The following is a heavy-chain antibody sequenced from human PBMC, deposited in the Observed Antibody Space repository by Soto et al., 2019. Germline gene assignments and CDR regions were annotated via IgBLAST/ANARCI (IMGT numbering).Heavy chain of an antibody. CDR3: ARDWEISVSTWSLGGL. D-gene: IGHD3-16*01. CDR2: IIPFLGVT. Sequence: QVQLVQSGAEVKKPGSSVKVSCKSSGGTYSPYTINWVRQAPGQGLEWMGRIIPFLGVTNYGLKFQARVTITADKATNTASMKLRGLKFEDTAVYYCARDWEISVSTWSLGGLWGRGTLVTVSS. J-gene: IGHJ4*02. CDR1: GGTYSPYT. V-gene: IGHV1-69*02.